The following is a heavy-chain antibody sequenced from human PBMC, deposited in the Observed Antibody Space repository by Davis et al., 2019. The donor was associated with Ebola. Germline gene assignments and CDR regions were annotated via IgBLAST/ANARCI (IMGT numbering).Heavy chain of an antibody. D-gene: IGHD5-18*01. CDR1: GGSFSGYY. CDR3: ARGRDTARLSGDWFDP. CDR2: INHSGST. J-gene: IGHJ5*02. V-gene: IGHV4-34*01. Sequence: PSETLSLTCAVYGGSFSGYYWSWIRQPPGKGLEWIGEINHSGSTNYNPSLKSRVTISVDTSKNQFSLKLSSVTAADTAVYYCARGRDTARLSGDWFDPWGQGTLVTVSS.